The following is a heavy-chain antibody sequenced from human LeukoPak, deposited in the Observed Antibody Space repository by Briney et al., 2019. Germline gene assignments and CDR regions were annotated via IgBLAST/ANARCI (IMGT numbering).Heavy chain of an antibody. V-gene: IGHV1-69*13. CDR3: TRSEGNDAFDV. D-gene: IGHD3-10*01. CDR2: ILPLLGST. J-gene: IGHJ3*01. Sequence: SVKVSCKASGGTFNSHTLGWVRQAPGQGLEWMGGILPLLGSTNVAQKFQGKVSFTADATTATGYMELTSLTSDDTAIYFCTRSEGNDAFDVWGQGTMIIVTS. CDR1: GGTFNSHT.